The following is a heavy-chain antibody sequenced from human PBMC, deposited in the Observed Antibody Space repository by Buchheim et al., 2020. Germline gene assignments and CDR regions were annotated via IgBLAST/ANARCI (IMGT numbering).Heavy chain of an antibody. CDR3: AKEMTHYYDSSGYCAY. V-gene: IGHV3-23*01. CDR1: GFTFSSYA. CDR2: ISSSGGGT. D-gene: IGHD3-22*01. Sequence: EVQLLESGGGLVQPGGSLRLSCAASGFTFSSYAMTWVRQAPGKGLEWVSSISSSGGGTYYADSVKGRFTISRDNSKSTLYLQMNSLRAEDTAVYYCAKEMTHYYDSSGYCAYWGQGTL. J-gene: IGHJ4*02.